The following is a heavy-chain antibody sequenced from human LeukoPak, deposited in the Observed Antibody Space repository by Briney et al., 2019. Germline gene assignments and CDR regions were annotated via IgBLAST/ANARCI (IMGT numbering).Heavy chain of an antibody. D-gene: IGHD6-13*01. Sequence: VGSLRLSCAASEFISSGDWMSWVRQAPGKGLEWVANIKQDGSEKQYVDSVRGRFTISRDNAKNSLYLQMNSLRVEDTAVYYCARDGFVGAADYWGQGTLVTVSS. CDR1: EFISSGDW. CDR2: IKQDGSEK. CDR3: ARDGFVGAADY. V-gene: IGHV3-7*01. J-gene: IGHJ4*02.